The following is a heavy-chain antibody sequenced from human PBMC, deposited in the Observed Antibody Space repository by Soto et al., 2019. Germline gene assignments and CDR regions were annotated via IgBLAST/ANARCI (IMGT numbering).Heavy chain of an antibody. J-gene: IGHJ3*02. D-gene: IGHD6-6*01. CDR3: ARGGHGEYSSSPARGPDAFDI. CDR2: IIPIFGTA. V-gene: IGHV1-69*06. CDR1: GGTFSSYA. Sequence: SVKVSCKASGGTFSSYAISWVRQAPGQGLEWMGGIIPIFGTANYAQKFQGRVTITADKSTSTAYMELSSLRSEDTAVYYCARGGHGEYSSSPARGPDAFDIWGQGTMVTVSS.